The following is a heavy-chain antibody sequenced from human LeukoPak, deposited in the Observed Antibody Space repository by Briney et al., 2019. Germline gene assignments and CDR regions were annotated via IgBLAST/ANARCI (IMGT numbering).Heavy chain of an antibody. V-gene: IGHV4-34*01. CDR3: ARDSGNYYYYYMDV. Sequence: PSETLSLTCAVYGGSFSGYYWSWIRQPPGKGLEWIGEINHSGSTNYNPSLKSRVTISVDTSKNQFSLKLSSVTAADTAVYYCARDSGNYYYYYMDVWGKGTTVTASS. CDR1: GGSFSGYY. D-gene: IGHD1-26*01. J-gene: IGHJ6*03. CDR2: INHSGST.